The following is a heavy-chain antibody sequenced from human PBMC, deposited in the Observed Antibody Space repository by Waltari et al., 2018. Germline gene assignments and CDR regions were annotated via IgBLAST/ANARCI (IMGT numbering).Heavy chain of an antibody. Sequence: EVQLVESGGGLIQPGGSLRLSCAASGFTVSSNYMSWVRQAPGKGLEWVSVIYSGVSTYYADSVKGRFTISRDNSKNTLYLQMNSLRAEDTAVYYCARVEVEESHGMDVWGQGTTVTVSS. CDR2: IYSGVST. V-gene: IGHV3-53*01. J-gene: IGHJ6*02. CDR3: ARVEVEESHGMDV. CDR1: GFTVSSNY. D-gene: IGHD2-15*01.